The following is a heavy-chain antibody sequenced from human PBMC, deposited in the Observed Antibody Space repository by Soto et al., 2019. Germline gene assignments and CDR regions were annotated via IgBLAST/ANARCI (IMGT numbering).Heavy chain of an antibody. CDR1: GYTFTSYG. CDR2: ISAYNDNT. D-gene: IGHD2-15*01. V-gene: IGHV1-18*04. J-gene: IGHJ6*02. Sequence: ASVKVSCKASGYTFTSYGISWVRQAPGQGLEWMGWISAYNDNTIYTQKLQGRVTMTTDTSTSTAYMELRSLRSDDTAVYYCARGVDCSGGSCFSFYYYYYGFDVWGQGTTVTVSS. CDR3: ARGVDCSGGSCFSFYYYYYGFDV.